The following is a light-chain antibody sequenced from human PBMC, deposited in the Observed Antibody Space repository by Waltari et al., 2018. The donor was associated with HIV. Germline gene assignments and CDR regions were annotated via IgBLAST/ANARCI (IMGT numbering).Light chain of an antibody. Sequence: QSALTQPPSASGSPGQSVTISCTGTSSDVSAYNYVSWFQQHPGKAPKPMIYDCTKRPPGFPDRFSGSRSGTTASLTVSVLQAEDEADYYCASHSGSKDVFGGGTRLTVL. J-gene: IGLJ2*01. V-gene: IGLV2-8*01. CDR1: SSDVSAYNY. CDR2: DCT. CDR3: ASHSGSKDV.